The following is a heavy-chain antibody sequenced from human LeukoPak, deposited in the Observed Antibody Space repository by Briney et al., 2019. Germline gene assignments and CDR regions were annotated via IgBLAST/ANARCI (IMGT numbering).Heavy chain of an antibody. V-gene: IGHV3-21*01. J-gene: IGHJ4*02. CDR1: GFTFSSYS. CDR2: ISSSSYI. D-gene: IGHD3-9*01. CDR3: ASLLYGIFPSGVDY. Sequence: GGSLRLSCAASGFTFSSYSMNWVRQAPGKGLEWVSSISSSSYIYYADSVKGRFTISRDNAKNSLYLQMNSLRAEDTAVYYCASLLYGIFPSGVDYWGQGTLVTVSS.